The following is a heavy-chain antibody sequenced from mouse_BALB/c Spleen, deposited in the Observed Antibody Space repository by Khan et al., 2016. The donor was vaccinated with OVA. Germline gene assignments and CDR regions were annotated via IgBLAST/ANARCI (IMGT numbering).Heavy chain of an antibody. CDR1: GYIFTSYW. V-gene: IGHV1S132*01. CDR2: IYPGTDNI. J-gene: IGHJ2*01. Sequence: QVQLQQSGAELVRPGASVKLSCKTSGYIFTSYWIHWVVQRSGQGLEWIARIYPGTDNIYYNEAFKDKATLTEDKYSSTAYMQLSSLTSDEYAVYVCGREGSLYYFDYWGQGTTLTVSS. CDR3: GREGSLYYFDY.